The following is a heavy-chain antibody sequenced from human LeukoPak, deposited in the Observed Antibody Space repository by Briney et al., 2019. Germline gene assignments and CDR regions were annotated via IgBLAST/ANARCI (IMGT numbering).Heavy chain of an antibody. CDR3: AREMYSSGWDY. V-gene: IGHV1-46*01. CDR2: INPSGGST. CDR1: GYTFTSYY. Sequence: GASVKVSCKASGYTFTSYYMHWVRQAPGQGLGWMGIINPSGGSTSYAQRFQGRVTITRDTSASTVYMELSSLRSEDTAVYYCAREMYSSGWDYWGQGTLVTVSS. D-gene: IGHD6-19*01. J-gene: IGHJ4*02.